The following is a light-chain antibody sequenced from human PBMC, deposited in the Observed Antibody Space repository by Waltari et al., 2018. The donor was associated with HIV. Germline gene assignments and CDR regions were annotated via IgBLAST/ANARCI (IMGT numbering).Light chain of an antibody. J-gene: IGKJ1*01. V-gene: IGKV4-1*01. CDR1: QPLLCSSVTKNY. Sequence: DIVMMQSPDALAVAPGGEATTTCKSTQPLLCSSVTKNYLAWDQQHTVQTPNPLIYCASTRESGVPDRFSCSGSSTDSTLTIRSLQAEDVAGYPCQQYYATPRTFGQGTRVEIK. CDR3: QQYYATPRT. CDR2: CAS.